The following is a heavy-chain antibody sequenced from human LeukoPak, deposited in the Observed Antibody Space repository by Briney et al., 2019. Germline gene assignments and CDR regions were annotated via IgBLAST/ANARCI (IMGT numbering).Heavy chain of an antibody. D-gene: IGHD4-17*01. J-gene: IGHJ4*02. V-gene: IGHV3-33*06. CDR1: GFTFSSYG. CDR3: AKDLKWGKYGGYVY. CDR2: IWYDGSNK. Sequence: PGGSLRLSCAASGFTFSSYGMHWVRQAPGKGLEWVAVIWYDGSNKYYADSVKGRFTISRDNSKNTLYLQMNSLRAEDTAVYYCAKDLKWGKYGGYVYWGQGTLVTVSS.